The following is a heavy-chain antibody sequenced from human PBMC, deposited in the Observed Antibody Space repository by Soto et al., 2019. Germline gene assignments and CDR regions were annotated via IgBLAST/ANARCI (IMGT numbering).Heavy chain of an antibody. D-gene: IGHD4-17*01. CDR2: IYYSGST. Sequence: QVQLQESGPGLVKPSETLSLTCTVSGGSISSYYWNWIRQPPGKGLEWIGYIYYSGSTNYNPSLQSRVTISVDTSKNQFSLKLSSVTAADTAVDYCARRAVTSPYYYYYMDVWGKGTTVTVSS. CDR1: GGSISSYY. V-gene: IGHV4-59*08. CDR3: ARRAVTSPYYYYYMDV. J-gene: IGHJ6*03.